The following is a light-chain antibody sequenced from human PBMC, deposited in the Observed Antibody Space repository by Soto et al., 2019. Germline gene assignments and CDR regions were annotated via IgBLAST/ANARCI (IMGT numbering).Light chain of an antibody. Sequence: QSVLTQPASVSRSPGQSITVSCTGTSSDVGGYNYVSWYQQHPGKAPKFMIYDVSNRPSGVSNRFSGSKSGNTASLTISGLQAEDEADYYCSSYTSSSTLVFGGGTKLTVL. J-gene: IGLJ2*01. CDR1: SSDVGGYNY. V-gene: IGLV2-14*01. CDR2: DVS. CDR3: SSYTSSSTLV.